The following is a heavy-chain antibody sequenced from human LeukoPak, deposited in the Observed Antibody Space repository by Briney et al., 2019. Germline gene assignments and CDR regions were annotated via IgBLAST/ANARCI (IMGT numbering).Heavy chain of an antibody. CDR1: GGTFSSYA. D-gene: IGHD6-19*01. J-gene: IGHJ3*02. CDR3: ARDFNPYSSGRTDAFDI. V-gene: IGHV1-69*13. Sequence: ASAKVSCKASGGTFSSYAISWVRQAPGQGLEWMGGSIPIFGTANYAQKFQGRVTITADESTSTAYMELSSLRSEDTAVYYCARDFNPYSSGRTDAFDIWGQGTMVTVSS. CDR2: SIPIFGTA.